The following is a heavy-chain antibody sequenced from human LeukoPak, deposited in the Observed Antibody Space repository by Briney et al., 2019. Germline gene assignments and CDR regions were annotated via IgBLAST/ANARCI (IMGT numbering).Heavy chain of an antibody. CDR1: GNRFTRSW. CDR2: IYPDDSDT. V-gene: IGHV5-51*01. J-gene: IGHJ4*02. D-gene: IGHD3-10*01. Sequence: GESLKISCKGSGNRFTRSWIGWVRQMPGKGLEWMGSIYPDDSDTNYSPSFQGQVAMSVDKSISTAYLQWSSLKASDTAMYFCATIISHYFTSGSYHKADAPFFADWGQGTLVTVPS. CDR3: ATIISHYFTSGSYHKADAPFFAD.